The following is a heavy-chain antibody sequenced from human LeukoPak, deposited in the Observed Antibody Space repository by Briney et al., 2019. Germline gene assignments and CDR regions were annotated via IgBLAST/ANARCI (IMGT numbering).Heavy chain of an antibody. CDR3: ANSHSYGYHFDY. V-gene: IGHV4-34*01. J-gene: IGHJ4*02. Sequence: KPSGTLSLTCAVYGGSFSGYYWSWIRQPPGKGLEWIGEINHSGSTNYNPSLKSRVTISVDTSKNQFSLKLSPVTAADTAVYYCANSHSYGYHFDYWGQGTLVTVSS. D-gene: IGHD5-18*01. CDR2: INHSGST. CDR1: GGSFSGYY.